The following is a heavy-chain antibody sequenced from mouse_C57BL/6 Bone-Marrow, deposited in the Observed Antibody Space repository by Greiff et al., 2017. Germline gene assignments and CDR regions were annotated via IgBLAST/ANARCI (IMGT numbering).Heavy chain of an antibody. D-gene: IGHD2-4*01. J-gene: IGHJ3*01. Sequence: EVQLQQSGAELVRPGASVKLSCTASGFNIKDDYMHWVKQRPEQGLEWIGWIDPENGDTEYASKFQGKATITADTSSNTAYLQLSSLTSEDTAVYYCTTRWVYYDYEGFAYWGQGTLVTVSA. CDR1: GFNIKDDY. CDR2: IDPENGDT. CDR3: TTRWVYYDYEGFAY. V-gene: IGHV14-4*01.